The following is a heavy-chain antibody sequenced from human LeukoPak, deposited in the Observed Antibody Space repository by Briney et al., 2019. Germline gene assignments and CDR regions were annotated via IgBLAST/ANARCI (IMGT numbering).Heavy chain of an antibody. Sequence: SETLSLICGVYGGPYSGYYWSWIRQFPGKGREGIGEINHSGSTNYNPSLKSRVTISVDTSKNQFSLKLSSVTAADTAVFYCARHDTTSGSYYRRRTWFDPWGQGTLVTVSS. D-gene: IGHD3-10*01. CDR2: INHSGST. CDR3: ARHDTTSGSYYRRRTWFDP. V-gene: IGHV4-34*01. J-gene: IGHJ5*02. CDR1: GGPYSGYY.